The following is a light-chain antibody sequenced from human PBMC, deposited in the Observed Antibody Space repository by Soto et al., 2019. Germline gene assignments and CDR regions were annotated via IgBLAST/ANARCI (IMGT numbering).Light chain of an antibody. CDR1: SSNIGSNY. V-gene: IGLV1-47*01. J-gene: IGLJ2*01. CDR2: RNN. Sequence: QPVLTQPPSASGTPGQRVTISCSGSSSNIGSNYVYWYQQLPGTAPKLLIYRNNQRPSGVPDRFSGSKSGTSASLAISGLRSEDEADYYCAAWDDSLSVVVFGGGTKLPS. CDR3: AAWDDSLSVVV.